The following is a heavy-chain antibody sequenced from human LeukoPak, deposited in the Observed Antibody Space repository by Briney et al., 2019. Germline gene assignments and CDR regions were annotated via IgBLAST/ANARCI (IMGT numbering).Heavy chain of an antibody. Sequence: GASVKVSCKASGGTFSSYAISWVRQAPGQGLEWMGGITPIFGTANYAQKFQGRVTITTDESTSTAYMELSSLRSEDTAVYYCAGVRHDYGDYGAFDIWGQGTMVTVSS. V-gene: IGHV1-69*05. CDR2: ITPIFGTA. J-gene: IGHJ3*02. CDR1: GGTFSSYA. CDR3: AGVRHDYGDYGAFDI. D-gene: IGHD4-17*01.